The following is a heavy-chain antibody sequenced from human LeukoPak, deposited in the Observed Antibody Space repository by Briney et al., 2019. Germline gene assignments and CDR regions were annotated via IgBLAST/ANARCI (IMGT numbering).Heavy chain of an antibody. CDR3: ARVLGYDSSGWYFDL. V-gene: IGHV1-24*01. CDR2: FDPEDGET. CDR1: GYTLTELS. D-gene: IGHD3-22*01. J-gene: IGHJ2*01. Sequence: ASVKVSCKVSGYTLTELSMHWVRQAPGKGLEWMGGFDPEDGETIYAQKFQGRVTMTEDTSTDTAYMELSSLRSDDTAVYYCARVLGYDSSGWYFDLWGRGTLVTVSS.